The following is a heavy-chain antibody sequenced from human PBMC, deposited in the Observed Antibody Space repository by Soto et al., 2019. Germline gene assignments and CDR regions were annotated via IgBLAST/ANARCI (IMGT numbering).Heavy chain of an antibody. CDR2: IVPTVDTS. J-gene: IGHJ4*02. V-gene: IGHV1-69*14. D-gene: IGHD5-12*01. Sequence: QVQLVQSGAEVRQPASSVKVSCKTSGATFSSYAITWVRQAPGQGLEWMGGIVPTVDTSTYAQKFQGRVTITADKFTNTVYMELSSLTSDDTAVYYCVRVVAIPGYPDNWGQGTLGTVSS. CDR3: VRVVAIPGYPDN. CDR1: GATFSSYA.